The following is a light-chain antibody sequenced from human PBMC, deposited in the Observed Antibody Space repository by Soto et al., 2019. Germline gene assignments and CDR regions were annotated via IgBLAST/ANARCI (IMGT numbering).Light chain of an antibody. V-gene: IGLV2-14*01. CDR2: EVN. CDR3: CSYAGSYNIYL. J-gene: IGLJ1*01. Sequence: QSALTQPASLSGSPGQSITISCTGTSSDIGAYDYVSWFQQHPGKAPKLMISEVNNRPSGVSNRFSGSKSGNTASLTISGLQAEDEGDYYCCSYAGSYNIYLFGTGTKVTVL. CDR1: SSDIGAYDY.